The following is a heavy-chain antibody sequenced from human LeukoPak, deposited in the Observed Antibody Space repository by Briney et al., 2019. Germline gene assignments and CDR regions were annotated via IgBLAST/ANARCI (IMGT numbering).Heavy chain of an antibody. Sequence: SETLSLTCTVSGGSISSGGYYWSWIRQHPGKGLEWIGYIYYSGSAYYNPSLKSRVTISVDTSKNQFSLKLSSVTAADTAVYYCARVIDGWYEDYWGQGTLVTVSS. D-gene: IGHD6-19*01. V-gene: IGHV4-31*03. CDR2: IYYSGSA. J-gene: IGHJ4*02. CDR3: ARVIDGWYEDY. CDR1: GGSISSGGYY.